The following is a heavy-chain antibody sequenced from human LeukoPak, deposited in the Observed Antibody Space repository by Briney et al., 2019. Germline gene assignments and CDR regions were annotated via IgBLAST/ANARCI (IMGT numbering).Heavy chain of an antibody. V-gene: IGHV4-34*01. CDR1: GGSFSGYY. J-gene: IGHJ4*02. CDR3: ARGVYYYDSSGYYSFDY. CDR2: INHSGST. Sequence: SETLSLTCAVYGGSFSGYYWSWIRQPPGKGLEWIGEINHSGSTNYNPSLKSRVTISVDTSKNQFSLKLSSVTAADTAVYYCARGVYYYDSSGYYSFDYWGQGTLVTVSS. D-gene: IGHD3-22*01.